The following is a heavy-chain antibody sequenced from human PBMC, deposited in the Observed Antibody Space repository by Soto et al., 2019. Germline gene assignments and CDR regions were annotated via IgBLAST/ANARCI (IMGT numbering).Heavy chain of an antibody. CDR2: ISGSGGST. CDR3: AKDLSVVVPAAISQRHPVSFRWPRRYNWLDP. Sequence: GGSLRLSCAASGFTFSSYAMSWVRQAPGKGLEWVSAISGSGGSTYYADSVKGRFTISRDNSKNTLYLQMNSLRAEDTAVYYCAKDLSVVVPAAISQRHPVSFRWPRRYNWLDPWGQGTLVTVSS. V-gene: IGHV3-23*01. D-gene: IGHD2-2*01. J-gene: IGHJ5*02. CDR1: GFTFSSYA.